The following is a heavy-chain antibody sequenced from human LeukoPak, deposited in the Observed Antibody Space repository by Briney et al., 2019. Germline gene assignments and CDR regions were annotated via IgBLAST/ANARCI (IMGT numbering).Heavy chain of an antibody. Sequence: PSETLSLTCAVSGESFNDYYWNWIRQPPGKGLEWIGEIIHSGGTNYNPSLKSRVTLSVDSSKKQFSLKMTSVTAADTAVYYCARGQVKIPRLDPRRSSYFYGLGVWGLGTTVTVSS. D-gene: IGHD6-6*01. CDR2: IIHSGGT. CDR3: ARGQVKIPRLDPRRSSYFYGLGV. V-gene: IGHV4-34*01. J-gene: IGHJ6*02. CDR1: GESFNDYY.